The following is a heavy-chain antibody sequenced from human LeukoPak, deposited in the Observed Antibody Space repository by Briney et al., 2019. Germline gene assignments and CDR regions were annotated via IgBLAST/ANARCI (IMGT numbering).Heavy chain of an antibody. J-gene: IGHJ4*02. V-gene: IGHV1-3*01. Sequence: GASVKVSCKASGYTSTSYAMHWVRQAPGQRLEWMGWINAGNGNTKYSQKFQGRVTITADESTSTAYMELSSLRSEDTAVYYCASNPYYYDSSGYYFDYWGQGTLVTVSS. CDR3: ASNPYYYDSSGYYFDY. CDR1: GYTSTSYA. CDR2: INAGNGNT. D-gene: IGHD3-22*01.